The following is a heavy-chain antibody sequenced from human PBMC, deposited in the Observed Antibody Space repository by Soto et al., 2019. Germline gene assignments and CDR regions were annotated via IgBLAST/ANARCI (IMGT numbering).Heavy chain of an antibody. J-gene: IGHJ4*02. CDR3: ARDPGIAVAGPFDY. D-gene: IGHD6-19*01. CDR2: ISAYNGNT. V-gene: IGHV1-18*01. Sequence: ASVKVSCKASGYTFTSYGISWARQAPGQGLEWMGWISAYNGNTNYAQKLQGRVTMTTDTSTSTAYTELRSLRSDDTAVYYCARDPGIAVAGPFDYWGQGTLVTVSS. CDR1: GYTFTSYG.